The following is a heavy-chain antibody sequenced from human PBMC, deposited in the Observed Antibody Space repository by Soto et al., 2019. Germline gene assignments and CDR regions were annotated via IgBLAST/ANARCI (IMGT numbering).Heavy chain of an antibody. CDR2: VYYSGST. V-gene: IGHV4-31*02. CDR3: ARGAGGNFYFDY. D-gene: IGHD2-21*02. J-gene: IGHJ4*02. Sequence: WTWIRQHPGKGLEWIGSVYYSGSTNYNPSLKSRVTISVDTSKNQFSLKLSSVSAADPAVYYCARGAGGNFYFDYWGQGTLVTVSS.